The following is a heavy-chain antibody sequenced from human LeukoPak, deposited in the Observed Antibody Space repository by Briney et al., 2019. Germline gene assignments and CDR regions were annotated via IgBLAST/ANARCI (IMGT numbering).Heavy chain of an antibody. D-gene: IGHD4-23*01. J-gene: IGHJ4*02. CDR2: INSDGSST. CDR1: GFTFSTNW. Sequence: PGGSLRLSCAASGFTFSTNWMHWVRQVPGKGLVWVSRINSDGSSTAYADSVKGRFTISRDNSKNTLYLQMNSLRAEDTAVYYCAKHYGGNSRGYFDYWGQGTLVTVSS. V-gene: IGHV3-74*01. CDR3: AKHYGGNSRGYFDY.